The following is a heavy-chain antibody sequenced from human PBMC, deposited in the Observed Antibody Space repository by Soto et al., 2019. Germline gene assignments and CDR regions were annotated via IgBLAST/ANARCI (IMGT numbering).Heavy chain of an antibody. CDR3: ARELSPRWYFDL. J-gene: IGHJ2*01. CDR1: GFTFSSYA. CDR2: ISYDGSNK. Sequence: GGSLRLSCAASGFTFSSYAMHWVRQAPGKGLEWVAVISYDGSNKYYADSVKGRFTISRDNSKNTLYLQMNSLRAEDTAVYYCARELSPRWYFDLWGRGTLVTVSS. V-gene: IGHV3-30-3*01.